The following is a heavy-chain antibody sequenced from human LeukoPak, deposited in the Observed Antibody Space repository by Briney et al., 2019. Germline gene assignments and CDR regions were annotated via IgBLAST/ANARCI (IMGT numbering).Heavy chain of an antibody. CDR3: ARAPSEIGGYYPEYFRH. Sequence: GGSLRLSCAASGFTFSSYWMHWVRQAPEKGLVWVSRIKSDGSTNYADSVKGRFTISRDNAKNTVSLQMNSLRAEDTGVYYCARAPSEIGGYYPEYFRHWGQGTLVTVSS. CDR2: IKSDGST. V-gene: IGHV3-74*01. D-gene: IGHD3-22*01. CDR1: GFTFSSYW. J-gene: IGHJ1*01.